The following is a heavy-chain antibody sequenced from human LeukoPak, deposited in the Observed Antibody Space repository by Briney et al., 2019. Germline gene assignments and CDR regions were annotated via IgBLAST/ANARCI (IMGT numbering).Heavy chain of an antibody. Sequence: ASVKVSCKASGGTFSSCAISWVRQAPGQGLEWMGGIIPIFGTANYAQKFQGRVTITTDESTSTAYIELSSLRSEDTAVYYCATRYSVWEDARAYSYGPSYYYYMDVWGKGTTVTVSS. J-gene: IGHJ6*03. V-gene: IGHV1-69*05. CDR2: IIPIFGTA. D-gene: IGHD5-18*01. CDR3: ATRYSVWEDARAYSYGPSYYYYMDV. CDR1: GGTFSSCA.